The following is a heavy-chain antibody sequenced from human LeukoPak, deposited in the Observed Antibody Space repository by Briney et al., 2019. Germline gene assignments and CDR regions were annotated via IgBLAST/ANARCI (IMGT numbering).Heavy chain of an antibody. CDR1: GGSISSGSYY. D-gene: IGHD2-21*02. J-gene: IGHJ4*02. CDR2: IYTSGST. CDR3: ARERGRYYSGDCYSYYIDY. Sequence: SETLSLTCTVSGGSISSGSYYWSWIRQPAGKGLEWIGRIYTSGSTNYNPSLKSRVTISVDTSKNQFYLKLSSVSAADTAVYYCARERGRYYSGDCYSYYIDYWGQGTLVTVSS. V-gene: IGHV4-61*02.